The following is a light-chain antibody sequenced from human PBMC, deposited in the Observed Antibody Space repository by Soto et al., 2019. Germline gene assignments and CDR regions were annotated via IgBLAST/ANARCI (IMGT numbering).Light chain of an antibody. J-gene: IGLJ1*01. CDR2: EGS. CDR3: CSYAGNPYV. V-gene: IGLV2-23*01. CDR1: SRDVGSYNS. Sequence: QSALTQPASVSGSPGQSIAISCTGTSRDVGSYNSVSWYQQHPGKAPKLMIYEGSKRPSGVSDRFSGSKSGNTASLTISGLQAEDEADYYCCSYAGNPYVFGTGTKLTVL.